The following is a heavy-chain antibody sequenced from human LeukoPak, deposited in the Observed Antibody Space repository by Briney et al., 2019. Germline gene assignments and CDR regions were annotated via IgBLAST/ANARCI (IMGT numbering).Heavy chain of an antibody. CDR3: ARGERGYTYGYLWNELPYYFDY. Sequence: ASVKVSCKASGYTFTSYYMHWVRQAPGQGLEWMGIINPSGGSTSYAQKFQGRVTMTRDTSTSTVYMELSSLRSEDTAVYFCARGERGYTYGYLWNELPYYFDYWGRGTLVTVSS. CDR1: GYTFTSYY. CDR2: INPSGGST. D-gene: IGHD5-18*01. J-gene: IGHJ4*02. V-gene: IGHV1-46*01.